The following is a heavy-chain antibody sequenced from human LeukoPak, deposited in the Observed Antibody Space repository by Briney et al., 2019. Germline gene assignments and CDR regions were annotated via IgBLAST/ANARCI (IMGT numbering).Heavy chain of an antibody. CDR1: GFTFSSYA. D-gene: IGHD3-10*01. J-gene: IGHJ4*02. CDR3: ARAPVWFGGGFFDY. Sequence: GGSLRLSCAASGFTFSSYAMHWVRQAPGKGLEWVAVISYDGSNKYYADSVKGRFTISRDNSKNTLYLQMNSLRAEDTAVYYCARAPVWFGGGFFDYWGQGTLVTVSS. V-gene: IGHV3-30-3*01. CDR2: ISYDGSNK.